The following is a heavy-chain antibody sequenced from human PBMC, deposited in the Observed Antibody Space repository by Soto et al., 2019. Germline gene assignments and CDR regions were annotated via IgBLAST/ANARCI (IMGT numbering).Heavy chain of an antibody. CDR1: GGTFSSYA. V-gene: IGHV1-69*04. CDR3: ARDEEDTAMAML. Sequence: HVQLVQSGAEVKKPGSSVKVSCKASGGTFSSYAISWVRQAPGQGLEWMGRIIPILGIANYAQKFQGRVTITADKPTSTAYMELSSLRSEDTAVYYCARDEEDTAMAMLWGQGTLVTVSS. CDR2: IIPILGIA. D-gene: IGHD5-18*01. J-gene: IGHJ4*02.